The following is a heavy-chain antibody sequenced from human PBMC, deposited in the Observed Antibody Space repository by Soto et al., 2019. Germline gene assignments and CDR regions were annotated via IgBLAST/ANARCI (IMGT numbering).Heavy chain of an antibody. V-gene: IGHV1-69*13. CDR2: IIPIFGTA. CDR1: GGTFSSYA. J-gene: IGHJ4*02. Sequence: ASVKVSCKASGGTFSSYAISWARQAPGQGLEWMGGIIPIFGTANYAQKFQGRVTITADESTSTAYMELSSLRSEDTAVYYCASPVDTAMVTHYDFDYWGQGTLVTVSS. D-gene: IGHD5-18*01. CDR3: ASPVDTAMVTHYDFDY.